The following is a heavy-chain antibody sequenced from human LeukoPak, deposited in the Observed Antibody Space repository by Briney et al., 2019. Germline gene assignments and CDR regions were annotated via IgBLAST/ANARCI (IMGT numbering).Heavy chain of an antibody. V-gene: IGHV3-74*01. D-gene: IGHD5-18*01. CDR1: GFTFTTYW. CDR3: ARDAVDTANAV. CDR2: INSDGSIT. Sequence: GGSLRLSCAASGFTFTTYWMHWVRQAPGKGLVWVSHINSDGSITSYADSVKGRFTISRDNAKNTLYLQMNSLRAEDTAVCYCARDAVDTANAVWGQGTTVTVSS. J-gene: IGHJ6*02.